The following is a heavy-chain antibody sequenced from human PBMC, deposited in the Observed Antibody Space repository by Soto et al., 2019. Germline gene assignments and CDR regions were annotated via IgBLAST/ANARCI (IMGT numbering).Heavy chain of an antibody. CDR1: GFTFSSYG. D-gene: IGHD1-26*01. V-gene: IGHV3-30*18. J-gene: IGHJ4*02. CDR3: AKEGGLSGSYYISSAFYFDS. CDR2: ISYDGSNT. Sequence: QVPLVESGGGVVQPGRSLRLSCVASGFTFSSYGMHWVRQAPGKGLEWVAIISYDGSNTYYADSVKGGFTISRDNSKNALYLQKNSLRTEDTSVYYCAKEGGLSGSYYISSAFYFDSWGQGTLVTVSS.